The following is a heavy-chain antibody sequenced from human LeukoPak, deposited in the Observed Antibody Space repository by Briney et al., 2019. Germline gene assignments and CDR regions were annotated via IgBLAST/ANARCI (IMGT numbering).Heavy chain of an antibody. D-gene: IGHD2-21*01. V-gene: IGHV3-23*01. CDR2: ISGGGGRT. CDR3: AKDVRDIVVLIDTYMY. Sequence: GGSLRLSCVASGFMFNKYGMGWVRQAPGKGLEWVSVISGGGGRTYYGDSVMGRFTISRDNSKNTVYLQMNSLRAEDTAVYYCAKDVRDIVVLIDTYMYWGQGTLVTVSS. J-gene: IGHJ4*02. CDR1: GFMFNKYG.